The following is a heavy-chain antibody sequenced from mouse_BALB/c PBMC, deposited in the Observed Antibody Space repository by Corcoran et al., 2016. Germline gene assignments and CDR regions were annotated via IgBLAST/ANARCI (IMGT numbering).Heavy chain of an antibody. CDR2: INTSTGET. CDR1: GYTFTTYG. V-gene: IGHV9-1*02. D-gene: IGHD1-1*01. CDR3: ARDHGSAYGWFAY. J-gene: IGHJ3*01. Sequence: QIQLVQSGPEVKKPGETVKISCKASGYTFTTYGMNWVKQAPGKGLKWMGGINTSTGETTYDDDFKGRFVFSLETSATTAYLQINTLKNEDMATYFCARDHGSAYGWFAYWGQGTLVTVST.